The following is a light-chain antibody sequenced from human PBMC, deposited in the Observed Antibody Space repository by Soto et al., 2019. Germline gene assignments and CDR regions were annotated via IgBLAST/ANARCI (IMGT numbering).Light chain of an antibody. Sequence: IQMTQSPSTLSASLGDRVTITCRASQIISSWLAWYQQKPGKAPKLLIYDASSLETGVPSRFSGSGSGTEFTLTISSLQPEDFATYSCQQYRTFGQGTKVDI. V-gene: IGKV1-5*01. CDR2: DAS. CDR1: QIISSW. J-gene: IGKJ1*01. CDR3: QQYRT.